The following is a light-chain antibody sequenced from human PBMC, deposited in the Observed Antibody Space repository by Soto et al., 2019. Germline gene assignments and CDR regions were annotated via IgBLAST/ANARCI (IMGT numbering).Light chain of an antibody. Sequence: EIVLTQSPGTLSLSPGERATLSCRASQNVNSNFLAWYQQKPGQAPRLLIYGASSRATGIPDRFSGSGSGTDFTLTISRLEPEDFAVYYCQQYGNSPLTFGPGTTVDIK. CDR2: GAS. J-gene: IGKJ3*01. CDR1: QNVNSNF. V-gene: IGKV3-20*01. CDR3: QQYGNSPLT.